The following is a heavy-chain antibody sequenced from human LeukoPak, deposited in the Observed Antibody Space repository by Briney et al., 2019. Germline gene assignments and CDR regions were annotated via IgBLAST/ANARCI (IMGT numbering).Heavy chain of an antibody. CDR3: ARDEGHHYDSSGYS. CDR1: RGTFSSYA. D-gene: IGHD3-22*01. V-gene: IGHV1-69*13. CDR2: IIPIFGTA. J-gene: IGHJ4*02. Sequence: SVKVSCKASRGTFSSYAISWVRQAPGQGLEWMGGIIPIFGTANYAQKFQGRVTITADESTSTAYMELSSLRSEDTAVYYCARDEGHHYDSSGYSWGQGTLVTVSS.